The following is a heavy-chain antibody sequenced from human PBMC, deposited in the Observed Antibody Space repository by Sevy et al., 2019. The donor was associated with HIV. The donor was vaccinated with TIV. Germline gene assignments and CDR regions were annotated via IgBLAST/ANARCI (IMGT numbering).Heavy chain of an antibody. CDR2: ISSSGDST. Sequence: GGSLRLSCAASGFSFSDYYMNWIRQAPGKGLECISYISSSGDSTYYAGSVKGRFTISMDNAKNSVYLQMNNLRADDTAVYFCAREVVRGVIRDYFDFWGQGTLVTVS. J-gene: IGHJ4*02. CDR3: AREVVRGVIRDYFDF. V-gene: IGHV3-11*01. CDR1: GFSFSDYY. D-gene: IGHD3-10*01.